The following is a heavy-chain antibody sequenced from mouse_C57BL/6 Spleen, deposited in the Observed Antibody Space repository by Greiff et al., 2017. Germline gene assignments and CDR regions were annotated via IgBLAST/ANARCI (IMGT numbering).Heavy chain of an antibody. Sequence: EVKLVESGGGLVKPGGSLKLSCAASGFTFSDYGMHWVRQAPETGLEWVAYISSGSSTIYYADTVKGRFPISRENAKNTLFLQRTRLRSEDTAMYYCAYYYGSLYAMDYWGQGTSVTVSS. CDR1: GFTFSDYG. D-gene: IGHD1-1*01. V-gene: IGHV5-17*01. CDR3: AYYYGSLYAMDY. J-gene: IGHJ4*01. CDR2: ISSGSSTI.